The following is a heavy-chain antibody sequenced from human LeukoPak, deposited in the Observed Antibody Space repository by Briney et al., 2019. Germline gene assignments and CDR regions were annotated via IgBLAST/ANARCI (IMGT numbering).Heavy chain of an antibody. J-gene: IGHJ6*03. CDR1: GGTFSSYA. Sequence: SVKVSCKASGGTFSSYAISWVRQAPGQGLEWMGGIIPIFGTANYAQEFQGRVTITADKSTSTAYMELSSLRSEDTAVYYCASRAADIATRPAYYYYYMDVWGKGTTVTVSS. V-gene: IGHV1-69*06. CDR2: IIPIFGTA. D-gene: IGHD6-6*01. CDR3: ASRAADIATRPAYYYYYMDV.